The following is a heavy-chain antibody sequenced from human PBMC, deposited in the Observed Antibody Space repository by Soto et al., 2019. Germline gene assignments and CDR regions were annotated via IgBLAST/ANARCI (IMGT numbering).Heavy chain of an antibody. CDR2: IWYDGNNK. CDR3: ARNARRDSSGCKY. J-gene: IGHJ4*02. CDR1: GFTFSSYG. Sequence: QVQLVESGGGVVQPGRSLRLSCAASGFTFSSYGMHWVRQAPGKGLEWVAVIWYDGNNKYYADSVKGRFTISRDNSKNTLYLQMNSLRAEDTAVYYCARNARRDSSGCKYWGQGTLVTVSS. V-gene: IGHV3-33*01. D-gene: IGHD6-19*01.